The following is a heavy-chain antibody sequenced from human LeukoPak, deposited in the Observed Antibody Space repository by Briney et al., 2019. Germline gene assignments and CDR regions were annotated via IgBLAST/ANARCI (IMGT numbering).Heavy chain of an antibody. CDR2: ISAYNGNT. V-gene: IGHV1-18*01. D-gene: IGHD1-14*01. CDR1: GYTFTSYG. CDR3: ARTLGKVPPSRINNWFDP. Sequence: ASVKVPCKASGYTFTSYGISWVRQAPGQGLEWMGWISAYNGNTNYAQKLQGRVTMTTDTSTSTAYMELRSLRSDDTAVYYCARTLGKVPPSRINNWFDPWGQGTLVTVSS. J-gene: IGHJ5*02.